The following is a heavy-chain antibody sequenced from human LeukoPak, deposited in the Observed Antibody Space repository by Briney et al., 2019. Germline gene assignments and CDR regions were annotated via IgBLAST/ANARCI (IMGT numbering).Heavy chain of an antibody. Sequence: GGSLRLSCAASGFTFTKYWMNWVRQAPGKGLEWVATIKQDGGERYNVDSVKGRFTISRDTTKNSLYLQMSSLRAEDTAVYYCARGTGDFDYWGQGTLVTVSP. CDR1: GFTFTKYW. CDR2: IKQDGGER. J-gene: IGHJ4*02. D-gene: IGHD2-8*02. V-gene: IGHV3-7*05. CDR3: ARGTGDFDY.